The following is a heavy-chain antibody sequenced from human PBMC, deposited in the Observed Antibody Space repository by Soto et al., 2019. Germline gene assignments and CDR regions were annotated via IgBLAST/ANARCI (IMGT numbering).Heavy chain of an antibody. J-gene: IGHJ4*02. D-gene: IGHD6-19*01. Sequence: ESGGGVVQPGRSLRLSCAASGFTFSSYGMHWVRQAPGKGLEWVAVIWYDGSNKYYADSVKGRFTISRDNSKNTLYLQMNSLRAEDTAVYYCAREGLVAGLDYWGQGTLVTVSS. CDR1: GFTFSSYG. CDR3: AREGLVAGLDY. V-gene: IGHV3-33*01. CDR2: IWYDGSNK.